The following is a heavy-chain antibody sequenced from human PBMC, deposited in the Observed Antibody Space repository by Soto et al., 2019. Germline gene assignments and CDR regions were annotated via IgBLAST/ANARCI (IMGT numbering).Heavy chain of an antibody. CDR1: GYTFTSYG. J-gene: IGHJ5*02. Sequence: ASVKVSCKASGYTFTSYGISWVRQAPGQGLEWMEWISAYIVNTNFAQKFQCIVTMTTDTSTSTAYMELRSLRFDDTAVYYCARFFLASPFKHSSSWEISTNWFDPWGQGTLVTVSS. CDR3: ARFFLASPFKHSSSWEISTNWFDP. D-gene: IGHD6-13*01. CDR2: ISAYIVNT. V-gene: IGHV1-18*01.